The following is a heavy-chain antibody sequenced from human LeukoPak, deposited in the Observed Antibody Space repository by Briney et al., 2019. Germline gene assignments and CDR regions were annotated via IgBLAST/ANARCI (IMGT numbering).Heavy chain of an antibody. V-gene: IGHV3-43*01. D-gene: IGHD5-12*01. Sequence: GGSLRLSCAASGFTFDDYTMHWARQAPGKGLEWVSLISWDGGSTYYADSVKGRFTISRDNSKNSLYLQMNSLRTEDTASYYCAKDDAWDIVATIYSRTEAYYYYYMDVWGKGTTVTVSS. J-gene: IGHJ6*03. CDR2: ISWDGGST. CDR1: GFTFDDYT. CDR3: AKDDAWDIVATIYSRTEAYYYYYMDV.